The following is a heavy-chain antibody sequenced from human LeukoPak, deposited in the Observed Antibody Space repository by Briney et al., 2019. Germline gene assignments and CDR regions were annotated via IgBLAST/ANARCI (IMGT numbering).Heavy chain of an antibody. CDR3: AKQVKSVVPPAIDY. CDR1: GFTFSSYA. J-gene: IGHJ4*02. CDR2: ISCGGGST. V-gene: IGHV3-23*01. Sequence: GGSLRLSCAASGFTFSSYAMSWVRQAPGKGLEWVSVISCGGGSTYYADSVKGRFTISRDNSKNTLYLQMNSLRAENTAEYYCAKQVKSVVPPAIDYWGQGTLVTVPS. D-gene: IGHD2-2*01.